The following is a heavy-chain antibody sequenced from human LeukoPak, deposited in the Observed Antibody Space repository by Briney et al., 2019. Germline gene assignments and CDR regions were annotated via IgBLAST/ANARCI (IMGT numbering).Heavy chain of an antibody. D-gene: IGHD2-2*01. V-gene: IGHV1-46*01. Sequence: ASVKVSCKASGYTFTSYYMHWVRQAPGQGLEWMGIINPSGGSTSYAQKFQGRVTMTRDTSTSTVYMELSSLRSEDTAVYYCARGDLGYCSSTSCRNFDYWGQGTLVTVSS. CDR1: GYTFTSYY. CDR3: ARGDLGYCSSTSCRNFDY. J-gene: IGHJ4*02. CDR2: INPSGGST.